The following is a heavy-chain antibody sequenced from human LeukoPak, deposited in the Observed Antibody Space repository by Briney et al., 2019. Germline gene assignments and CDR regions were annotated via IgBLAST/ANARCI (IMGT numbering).Heavy chain of an antibody. V-gene: IGHV4-4*07. D-gene: IGHD6-19*01. CDR3: AKDGGWPPYYYYGMDV. CDR1: GGSISSYY. Sequence: SETLSLTCTVSGGSISSYYWSWIRQPAGKGLEWIGRIYTSGSTNYNPSLKSRVTMSVDTSKNQFSLKLSSVTAADTAVYYCAKDGGWPPYYYYGMDVWGQGTTVTVSS. CDR2: IYTSGST. J-gene: IGHJ6*02.